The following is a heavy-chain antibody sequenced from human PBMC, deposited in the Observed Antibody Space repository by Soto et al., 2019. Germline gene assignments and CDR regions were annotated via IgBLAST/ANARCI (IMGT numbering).Heavy chain of an antibody. J-gene: IGHJ4*02. CDR1: GFTFSSYA. CDR2: ISGSGGST. D-gene: IGHD2-8*01. CDR3: AKDSMVSYYFDY. V-gene: IGHV3-23*01. Sequence: GGSLRLSCAASGFTFSSYAMSWVRQAPGKGLEWVSAISGSGGSTYYADSVKGRFTISRDNSKNTLYLQMNSLRAEDTAVYYWAKDSMVSYYFDYWGQGTLVTVS.